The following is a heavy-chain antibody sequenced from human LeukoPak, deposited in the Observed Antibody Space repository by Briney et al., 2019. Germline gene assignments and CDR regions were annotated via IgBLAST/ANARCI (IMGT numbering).Heavy chain of an antibody. D-gene: IGHD3-22*01. CDR3: AKGAYYYDSSGDDAFDI. J-gene: IGHJ3*02. V-gene: IGHV3-30*02. CDR2: IRYDGSNK. CDR1: GFTFSSYG. Sequence: GGSLRLSCAASGFTFSSYGMHWVRQAPGKGLEWVAFIRYDGSNKYYADSVKGRFTISRDNSKNTLYLQMNSLRAEDTAVYYCAKGAYYYDSSGDDAFDIWGQGTMVTVSS.